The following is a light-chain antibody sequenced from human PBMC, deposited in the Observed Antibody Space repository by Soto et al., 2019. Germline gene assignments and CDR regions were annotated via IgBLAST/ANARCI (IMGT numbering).Light chain of an antibody. CDR1: QSIDRW. CDR2: KAP. J-gene: IGKJ4*01. Sequence: DIQLTQSPPTLSASEGDRVTITCTASQSIDRWLAWYQQKPGKGPKILAYKAPTLQRGVPSRFRGSGSGTEFTLTISNLQPDDFATYYCEQYDSYPLAFGGGTKVEIK. CDR3: EQYDSYPLA. V-gene: IGKV1-5*03.